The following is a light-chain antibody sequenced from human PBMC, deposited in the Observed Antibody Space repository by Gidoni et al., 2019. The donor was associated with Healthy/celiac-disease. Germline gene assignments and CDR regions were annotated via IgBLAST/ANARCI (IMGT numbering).Light chain of an antibody. Sequence: SYELTQPPSVSVSPGQTASSTCSGEKVGEKDACWYQQKPGQPPLLVIYQDSQRPSVLPERFSCSTSGNTAALTISGTQAMDEAYYYCQAWDTSYVFGTGTKLTVL. J-gene: IGLJ1*01. CDR2: QDS. CDR3: QAWDTSYV. CDR1: KVGEKD. V-gene: IGLV3-1*01.